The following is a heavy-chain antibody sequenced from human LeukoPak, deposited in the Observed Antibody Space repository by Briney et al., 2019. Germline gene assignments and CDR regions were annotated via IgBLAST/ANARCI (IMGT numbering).Heavy chain of an antibody. D-gene: IGHD5-18*01. CDR2: ITSSSSYI. CDR1: GFTFSTYN. V-gene: IGHV3-21*01. Sequence: PGGSLRLSCAASGFTFSTYNMNWVRQAPGKGLEWVSSITSSSSYIYYADSVKGRFTISRDNAKNSLYLQMNSLRAEDTAVYYCASPGSVGDTGMPDYWGQGTLVTVSS. CDR3: ASPGSVGDTGMPDY. J-gene: IGHJ4*02.